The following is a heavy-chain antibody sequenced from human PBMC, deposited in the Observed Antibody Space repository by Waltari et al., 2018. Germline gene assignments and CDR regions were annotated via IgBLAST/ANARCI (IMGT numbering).Heavy chain of an antibody. CDR2: IIPIFGTA. V-gene: IGHV1-69*13. CDR3: ARVNYYDSSGYYGSPHDAFDI. J-gene: IGHJ3*02. CDR1: GGTFSSYA. D-gene: IGHD3-22*01. Sequence: QVQLVQSGAEVKKPWSSVKVSCKASGGTFSSYAISWVRQAPGQGLEWMGGIIPIFGTANYAKKFQGRVTITADESTSTAYMELSSLRSEDTAVYYCARVNYYDSSGYYGSPHDAFDIWGQGTMVTVSS.